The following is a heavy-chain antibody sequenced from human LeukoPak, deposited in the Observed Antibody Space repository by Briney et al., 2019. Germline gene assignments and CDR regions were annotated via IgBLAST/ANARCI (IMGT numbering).Heavy chain of an antibody. J-gene: IGHJ4*02. D-gene: IGHD3-9*01. Sequence: GGSLRLSCAASGFTFSTYNMNWVRQAPGKGLEWFSSITSGGTYTYYADSVKGRFTTSGDNAKNSLSLQLSSLRAEDTAVYYCARGHYDILTASYKWTPDYWGQGILVTVSS. CDR2: ITSGGTYT. V-gene: IGHV3-21*06. CDR3: ARGHYDILTASYKWTPDY. CDR1: GFTFSTYN.